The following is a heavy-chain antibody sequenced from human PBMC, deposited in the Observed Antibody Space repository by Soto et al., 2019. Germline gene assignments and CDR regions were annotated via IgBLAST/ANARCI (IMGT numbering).Heavy chain of an antibody. J-gene: IGHJ4*02. V-gene: IGHV3-30*18. CDR1: GFAFNKFG. Sequence: GGSLRLSCEASGFAFNKFGMHWVRQAPGKGLEWVAFISYDGSYQYYADSVQGRLTISRDNSMNTLNMQLNSLRREDTAVYYCAKGGEVGGVLGDHWGQGTLVTVSS. CDR3: AKGGEVGGVLGDH. CDR2: ISYDGSYQ. D-gene: IGHD1-26*01.